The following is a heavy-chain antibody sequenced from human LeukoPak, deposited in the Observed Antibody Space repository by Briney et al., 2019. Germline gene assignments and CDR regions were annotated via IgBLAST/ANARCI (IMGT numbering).Heavy chain of an antibody. CDR1: GFTVSSNY. CDR3: ARTTTVTPFDY. V-gene: IGHV3-53*01. Sequence: GRSLRLSCAASGFTVSSNYMSWVRQAPGRGLEWVSVIYSGGSTYYADSVKGRFTISRDNSKNTLYLQMNSLRAEDTAVYYCARTTTVTPFDYWGQGTLVTVSS. CDR2: IYSGGST. D-gene: IGHD4-11*01. J-gene: IGHJ4*02.